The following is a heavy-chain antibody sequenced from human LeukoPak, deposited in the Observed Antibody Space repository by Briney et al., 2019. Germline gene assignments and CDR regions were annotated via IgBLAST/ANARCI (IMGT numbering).Heavy chain of an antibody. V-gene: IGHV3-64*02. J-gene: IGHJ6*04. CDR3: ARRFAAQLAFVDV. CDR2: ISYNGGGT. D-gene: IGHD3-3*02. Sequence: PGGSLRLSCAASGFTFTNYAMHWVRQTPGKGLEYVSAISYNGGGTYYADSVKGRFTISRDNSKNTLYLQMGSLLPEDMGVYYCARRFAAQLAFVDVWGKGTTVTISS. CDR1: GFTFTNYA.